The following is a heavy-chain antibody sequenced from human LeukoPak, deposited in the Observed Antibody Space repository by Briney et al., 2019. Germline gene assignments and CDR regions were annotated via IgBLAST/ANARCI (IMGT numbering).Heavy chain of an antibody. CDR3: ARGGTADIVVVPAAIEYYYYGMDV. CDR2: IIPILGIA. CDR1: GGTSSSYA. V-gene: IGHV1-69*04. J-gene: IGHJ6*02. D-gene: IGHD2-2*01. Sequence: ASVKVSCKASGGTSSSYAISWVRQAPGQGLEWMGRIIPILGIANYAQKFQGRVTITADKSTSTAYMELSSLRSEDTAVYYCARGGTADIVVVPAAIEYYYYGMDVWGQGTTVTVSS.